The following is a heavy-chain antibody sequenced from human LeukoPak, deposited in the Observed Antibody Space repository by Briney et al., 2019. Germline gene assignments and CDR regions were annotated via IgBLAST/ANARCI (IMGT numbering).Heavy chain of an antibody. J-gene: IGHJ3*02. CDR1: GYSFTSYW. V-gene: IGHV5-51*01. D-gene: IGHD3-22*01. CDR3: ARKTYYYDSSGYLDAFDI. Sequence: GESLKISCKGSGYSFTSYWIGWVRQMPGKGPEWMGIIYPGDSDTRCSPSFQGQVTISADKSISTAYLQWSSLKASDTAMYYCARKTYYYDSSGYLDAFDIWGQGTMVTVSS. CDR2: IYPGDSDT.